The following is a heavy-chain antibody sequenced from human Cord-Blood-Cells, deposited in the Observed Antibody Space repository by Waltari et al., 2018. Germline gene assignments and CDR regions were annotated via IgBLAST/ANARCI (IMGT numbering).Heavy chain of an antibody. CDR3: ARIRGTPEVAAREGY. V-gene: IGHV3-74*01. CDR2: VNSDGSST. D-gene: IGHD6-6*01. Sequence: EVQLVESGGGLVQPGGSLRLSCAASGFTFSSYWMHWVRQAPGKGLVWVSRVNSDGSSTSTADSVKGRFTISRDNAKNTLYLQRNSLRAEDTAVYYCARIRGTPEVAAREGYWGQGTLVTVSS. J-gene: IGHJ4*02. CDR1: GFTFSSYW.